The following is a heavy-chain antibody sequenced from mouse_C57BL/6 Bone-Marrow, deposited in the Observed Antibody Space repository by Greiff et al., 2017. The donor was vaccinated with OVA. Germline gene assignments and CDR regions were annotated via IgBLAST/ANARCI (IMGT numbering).Heavy chain of an antibody. D-gene: IGHD1-1*01. CDR1: GYTFTDYE. J-gene: IGHJ2*01. CDR2: IDPETGGT. Sequence: VQLQESGAELVRPGASVTLSCKASGYTFTDYEMHWVKQTPVHGLEWIGAIDPETGGTAYNQKFKGKAILTADKSSSTAYMGLRSLTSEDSAVYYCTRGDYYGSTRDTYYFDYWGQGTTLTVSS. V-gene: IGHV1-15*01. CDR3: TRGDYYGSTRDTYYFDY.